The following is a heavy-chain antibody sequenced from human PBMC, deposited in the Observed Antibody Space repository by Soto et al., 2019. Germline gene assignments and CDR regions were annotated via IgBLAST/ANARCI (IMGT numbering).Heavy chain of an antibody. CDR2: IYHSGST. CDR3: ARVAAAGTANFDY. J-gene: IGHJ4*02. Sequence: SETLSLTCAVSGGSISSGGYSWSWIRQPPGKGLEWIGYIYHSGSTYYNPSLKSRVTISVGRSKNQFSLKLSSVTAADTAVYYCARVAAAGTANFDYWGQGTLVTVSS. CDR1: GGSISSGGYS. V-gene: IGHV4-30-2*01. D-gene: IGHD6-13*01.